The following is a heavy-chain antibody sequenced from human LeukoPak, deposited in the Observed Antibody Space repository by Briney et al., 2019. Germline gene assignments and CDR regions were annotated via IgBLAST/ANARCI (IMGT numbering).Heavy chain of an antibody. Sequence: GGSLRLSCAASGFTFSSYAMSWVRQAPGKGLEWVGRIKSKTGGGTTDYAAPVKGRFTISRDDSKNMLFLQMNSLKTEDTAVYYCTTGPRYHWNFEDYWGQGTLVTVSS. V-gene: IGHV3-15*01. CDR1: GFTFSSYA. CDR3: TTGPRYHWNFEDY. J-gene: IGHJ4*02. D-gene: IGHD1-7*01. CDR2: IKSKTGGGTT.